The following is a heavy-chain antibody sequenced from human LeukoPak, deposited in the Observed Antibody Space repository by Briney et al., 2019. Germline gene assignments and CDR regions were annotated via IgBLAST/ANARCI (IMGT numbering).Heavy chain of an antibody. CDR2: ISGDGGST. CDR1: GFTFDDYA. V-gene: IGHV3-43*02. CDR3: AKDRYDILTGYDWFDP. J-gene: IGHJ5*02. Sequence: PGGSLRLSCAASGFTFDDYAMHWVRQAPGEGLEWVSLISGDGGSTYYVDSVKGRFTISRDNSKNSLYLQMNSLRTEDTALYYCAKDRYDILTGYDWFDPWGQGTLVTVSS. D-gene: IGHD3-9*01.